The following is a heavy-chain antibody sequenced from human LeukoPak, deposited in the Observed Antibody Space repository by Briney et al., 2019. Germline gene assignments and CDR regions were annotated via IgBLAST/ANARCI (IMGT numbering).Heavy chain of an antibody. J-gene: IGHJ6*03. V-gene: IGHV4-4*07. D-gene: IGHD1-26*01. CDR3: ARDPISVGATHYYYYYMDV. CDR1: GGSISSYY. CDR2: IYTGGST. Sequence: SETLSLTCTVSGGSISSYYWSWIRQPAGKGLEWIGRIYTGGSTNYNPSLKSRVTMSVDTSKNQFSLKLSSVTAADTAVYYCARDPISVGATHYYYYYMDVWGKGTTVTVSS.